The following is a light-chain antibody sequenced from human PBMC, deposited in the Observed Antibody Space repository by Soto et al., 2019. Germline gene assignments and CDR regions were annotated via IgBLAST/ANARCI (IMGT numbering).Light chain of an antibody. Sequence: AIRMTQSPSSFSASTGDRVTITCRASQGISSYLAWYQQKPGKAPKLLIYAASTLQSGVPSRFSGSGSGTDFILTVSCLQFEVFGTFYGQQYYIYPRTFGQGTKVEIK. CDR1: QGISSY. CDR3: QQYYIYPRT. V-gene: IGKV1-8*01. CDR2: AAS. J-gene: IGKJ1*01.